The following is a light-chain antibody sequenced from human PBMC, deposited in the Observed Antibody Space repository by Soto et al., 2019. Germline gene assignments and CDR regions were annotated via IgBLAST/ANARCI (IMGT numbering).Light chain of an antibody. Sequence: DIQMTQSPSTLSASVGERVTITCRASQSISSWLAWYQQKPGKAPKLLIYGASNLETGVSSRFSGSGSGTDFFFTISSLQPEDLATYYCQQYDNLPRTFGQGTKVDI. CDR3: QQYDNLPRT. V-gene: IGKV1-33*01. CDR1: QSISSW. CDR2: GAS. J-gene: IGKJ2*01.